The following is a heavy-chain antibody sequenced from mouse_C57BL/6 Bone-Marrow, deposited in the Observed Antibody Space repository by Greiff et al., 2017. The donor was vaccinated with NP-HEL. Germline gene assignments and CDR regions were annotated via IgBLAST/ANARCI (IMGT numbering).Heavy chain of an antibody. J-gene: IGHJ3*01. CDR2: IDPENGDT. Sequence: VHVKQSGAELVRPGASVKLSCTASGFNIKDDYMHWVKQRPEQGLEWIGWIDPENGDTEYASKFQGKATITADTSSNTAYLQLSSLTSEDTAVYYCTRGERFAYWGQGTLVTVSA. CDR3: TRGERFAY. CDR1: GFNIKDDY. V-gene: IGHV14-4*01.